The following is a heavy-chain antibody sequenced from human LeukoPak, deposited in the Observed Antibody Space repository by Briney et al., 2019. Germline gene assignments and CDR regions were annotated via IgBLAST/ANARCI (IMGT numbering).Heavy chain of an antibody. CDR2: IRSDGRNE. CDR3: ARDRDLLTGDFPTNIDF. D-gene: IGHD3-9*01. CDR1: GFIFRSHC. J-gene: IGHJ4*02. V-gene: IGHV3-30*02. Sequence: PGGSLRLSCVASGFIFRSHCIHWVRQAPGKGLEWVAFIRSDGRNEFYADTVKGRFIISRDNSKNTLYLQMNSLRSEDTAVYFCARDRDLLTGDFPTNIDFWGQGILVTVSS.